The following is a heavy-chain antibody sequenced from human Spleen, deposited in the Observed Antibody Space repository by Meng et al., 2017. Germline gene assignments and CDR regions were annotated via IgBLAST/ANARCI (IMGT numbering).Heavy chain of an antibody. Sequence: GESLKISCAASGFIFSDYAMTWVRQAPGKGLEWISVISNSGKRTYYADSVKGRFTIFRDDSKNTVYLQMNRLRAEDTAVYYCAKEAQFYSGSYSWFDPWGQGTLVTVSS. CDR2: ISNSGKRT. V-gene: IGHV3-23*01. D-gene: IGHD1-26*01. CDR3: AKEAQFYSGSYSWFDP. J-gene: IGHJ5*02. CDR1: GFIFSDYA.